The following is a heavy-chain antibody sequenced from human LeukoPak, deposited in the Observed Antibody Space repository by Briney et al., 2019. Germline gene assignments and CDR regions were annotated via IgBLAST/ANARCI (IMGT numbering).Heavy chain of an antibody. CDR2: IWYDGSNK. V-gene: IGHV3-33*08. D-gene: IGHD4-17*01. Sequence: GRSLRLSCAASGFTFSSYAMHWVRQAPGKGLEWVAVIWYDGSNKYYGDSVKGRFTISRDNSKNTLYLQMNSLRAEDTAVYYCARGGQDYGDYFWYFDYWAREPWSPSPQ. CDR3: ARGGQDYGDYFWYFDY. CDR1: GFTFSSYA. J-gene: IGHJ4*02.